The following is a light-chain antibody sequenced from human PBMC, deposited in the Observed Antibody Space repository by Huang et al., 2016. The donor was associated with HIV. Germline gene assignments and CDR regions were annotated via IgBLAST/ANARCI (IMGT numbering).Light chain of an antibody. J-gene: IGKJ1*01. CDR3: QQSYRTPWA. Sequence: DIQMTQSPLSLSASVGDRVTITCRASQSISSYLNWYQQKPGKAPKVLIYTTSTLQSGVPSSFSGSGAGTDFSITICSLQPEDFATDYCQQSYRTPWAFGQGTKVEIK. CDR1: QSISSY. V-gene: IGKV1-39*01. CDR2: TTS.